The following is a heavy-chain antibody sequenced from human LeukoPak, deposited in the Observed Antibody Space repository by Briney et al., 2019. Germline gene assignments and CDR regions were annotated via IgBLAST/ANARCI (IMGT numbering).Heavy chain of an antibody. Sequence: GGSLRLSCAASGFTFSNAWMSWVRQAPGKGLEWVGRIKSKTDGGTTDYAAPVKGRFTISRDDSKSTLYLQMNSPKTEDTAVYYCLSNVGATPLDYWGQGTLVTVSS. CDR1: GFTFSNAW. CDR3: LSNVGATPLDY. D-gene: IGHD1-26*01. CDR2: IKSKTDGGTT. J-gene: IGHJ4*02. V-gene: IGHV3-15*01.